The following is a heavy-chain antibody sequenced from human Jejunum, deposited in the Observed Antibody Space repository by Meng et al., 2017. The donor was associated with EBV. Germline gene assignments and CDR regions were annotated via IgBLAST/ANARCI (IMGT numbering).Heavy chain of an antibody. D-gene: IGHD6-13*01. J-gene: IGHJ5*02. CDR3: ARQHLLHNYFDP. CDR2: IYYSGST. CDR1: GDSISSIGYS. Sequence: QLQLQESGSGLVKPSRTLSLTCDVLGDSISSIGYSWSWIRQAPGLGLEWIGYIYYSGSTYYNPSLKSRVTISVDTSKNQFSLKLNSVTAADTAMYYCARQHLLHNYFDPWGQGTLVTVSS. V-gene: IGHV4-30-2*01.